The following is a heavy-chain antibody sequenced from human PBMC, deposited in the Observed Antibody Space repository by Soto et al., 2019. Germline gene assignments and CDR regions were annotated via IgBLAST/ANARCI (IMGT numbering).Heavy chain of an antibody. CDR1: GFTFSSYG. V-gene: IGHV3-30*18. CDR2: ISYDGSNK. Sequence: PGGSLRLSCAASGFTFSSYGMHWVRQAPGKGLEWVAVISYDGSNKYYADSVKGRFTISRDNSKNTLYLQMNSLRAEDTAVYYCAKCCPGIAVAGIGGYYWGQGSLVTVSS. D-gene: IGHD6-19*01. CDR3: AKCCPGIAVAGIGGYY. J-gene: IGHJ4*02.